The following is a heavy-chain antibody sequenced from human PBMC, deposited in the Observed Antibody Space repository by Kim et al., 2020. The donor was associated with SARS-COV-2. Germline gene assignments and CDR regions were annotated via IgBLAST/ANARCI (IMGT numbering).Heavy chain of an antibody. V-gene: IGHV3-73*01. D-gene: IGHD4-17*01. Sequence: GGSLRLSCVASGFTVSGSAIHWVRQASGKGLEWVGRIRSKFNAYATAFAASVKGRFTISRDDSKNTAYLQMDSLKTEDTAVYYCARHTDYGDYDGYWGQG. J-gene: IGHJ4*02. CDR3: ARHTDYGDYDGY. CDR2: IRSKFNAYAT. CDR1: GFTVSGSA.